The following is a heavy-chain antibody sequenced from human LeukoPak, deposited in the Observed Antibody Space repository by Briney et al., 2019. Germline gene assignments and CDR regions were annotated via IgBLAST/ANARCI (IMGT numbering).Heavy chain of an antibody. J-gene: IGHJ4*02. CDR3: AKVRVASPFFDY. Sequence: GGSLRLSCAASGFTFSSYAMSWVRQAPGKGLEWVSAIGGSGGSTYYADSVKGRFTISRDNSKNTLYLQMNSLRAEDTAVYYCAKVRVASPFFDYWGQGTLVTVSS. CDR2: IGGSGGST. D-gene: IGHD5-12*01. CDR1: GFTFSSYA. V-gene: IGHV3-23*01.